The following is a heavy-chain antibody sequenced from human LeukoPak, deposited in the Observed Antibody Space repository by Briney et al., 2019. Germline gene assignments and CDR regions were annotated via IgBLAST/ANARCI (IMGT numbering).Heavy chain of an antibody. CDR1: GFAFNNYV. CDR3: ARVGKDTDYHYYYYGMDV. V-gene: IGHV3-23*01. J-gene: IGHJ6*02. CDR2: ISGSGGST. Sequence: GGSLRLSCAASGFAFNNYVMSWVRQAPGKGLEWVSSISGSGGSTYYTDSVKGRFTISRDNSKNTLYLQMNNLRAEDTAVYYCARVGKDTDYHYYYYGMDVWGQGTTVTVSS. D-gene: IGHD4-11*01.